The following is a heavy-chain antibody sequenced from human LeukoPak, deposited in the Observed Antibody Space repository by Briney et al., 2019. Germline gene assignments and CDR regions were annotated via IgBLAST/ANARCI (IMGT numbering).Heavy chain of an antibody. CDR3: ARNWGLDY. Sequence: GGSLRLSCAASGFTSSSYWMNCVRQAPRKGLEWVANIKQDGSEKYYVDSVKGRFNISRDNAKNSLYLQMNSLRAEDTAVYYCARNWGLDYWGQGTLVTVSS. D-gene: IGHD7-27*01. CDR1: GFTSSSYW. V-gene: IGHV3-7*01. CDR2: IKQDGSEK. J-gene: IGHJ4*02.